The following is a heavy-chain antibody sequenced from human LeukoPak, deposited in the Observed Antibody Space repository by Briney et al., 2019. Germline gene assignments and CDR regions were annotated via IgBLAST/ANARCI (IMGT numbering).Heavy chain of an antibody. J-gene: IGHJ5*01. CDR2: IYSSGSL. V-gene: IGHV3-53*01. CDR3: ARELRMSYSSGWYDS. CDR1: GFNVSNTY. Sequence: PGGSLRLSCAASGFNVSNTYMNWVRQAPGKGLEWVSLIYSSGSLYYTDSVKGRFTISRDNSKNTLYLQMNSLRAEDTAVYYCARELRMSYSSGWYDSWGQGTLVTVSS. D-gene: IGHD6-19*01.